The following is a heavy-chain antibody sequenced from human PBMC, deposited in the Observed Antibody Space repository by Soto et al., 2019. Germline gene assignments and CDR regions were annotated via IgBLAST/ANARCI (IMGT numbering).Heavy chain of an antibody. Sequence: SVKVSCKASGGTFSSYAISRVRQAPGQGLEWMGGIIPIFGTANYAQRFQGRVTITADESTSTAYMELSSLRSEDTAVYYCASLGGTYYDILTGYYKGNWFDPWGQGTLVTVSS. V-gene: IGHV1-69*13. CDR3: ASLGGTYYDILTGYYKGNWFDP. CDR2: IIPIFGTA. D-gene: IGHD3-9*01. J-gene: IGHJ5*02. CDR1: GGTFSSYA.